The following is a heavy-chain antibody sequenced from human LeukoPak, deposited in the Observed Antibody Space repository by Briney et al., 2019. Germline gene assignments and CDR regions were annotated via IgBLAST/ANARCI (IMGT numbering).Heavy chain of an antibody. CDR1: GFTFSSYA. CDR2: ISYDGSNK. V-gene: IGHV3-30-3*01. J-gene: IGHJ4*02. Sequence: GGSLRLSCAASGFTFSSYAMHWVRQAPGRGLEWVAVISYDGSNKYYADSVKGRFTISRDNSKNTLYLQMNSLRAEDTAVFYCARDAHSIVGATLNFDYWGQGTLVTVSS. D-gene: IGHD1-26*01. CDR3: ARDAHSIVGATLNFDY.